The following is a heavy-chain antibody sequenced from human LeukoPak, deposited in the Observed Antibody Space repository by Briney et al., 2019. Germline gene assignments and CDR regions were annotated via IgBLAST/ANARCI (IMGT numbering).Heavy chain of an antibody. CDR1: GVSISSGDYY. D-gene: IGHD3-22*01. CDR3: ARPYYYDSRIDP. Sequence: SETLSLTCTVSGVSISSGDYYWSWIRQPPGTGLEWIGYMYSSGSTYYNPSLKSRATISVDTSKNQFSLKLSSVTAADTAVYYCARPYYYDSRIDPWGQGTLVTVSS. J-gene: IGHJ5*02. CDR2: MYSSGST. V-gene: IGHV4-30-4*01.